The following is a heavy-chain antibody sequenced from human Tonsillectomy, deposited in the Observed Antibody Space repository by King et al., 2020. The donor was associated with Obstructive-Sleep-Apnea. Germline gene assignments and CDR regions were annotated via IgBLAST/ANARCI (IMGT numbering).Heavy chain of an antibody. J-gene: IGHJ5*01. CDR2: IDPSDSYT. CDR1: GYIFTNYW. CDR3: ARLARPDVGVWLPTDS. D-gene: IGHD3-9*01. V-gene: IGHV5-10-1*03. Sequence: VQLVESGAQVKKPGESLRISCRGSGYIFTNYWIGWVRQIPGKGLEWMGTIDPSDSYTNVIPSLQGHVTISIDKAISTAYLQWAHLKASDTAMYYCARLARPDVGVWLPTDSWGLGTLVTVSS.